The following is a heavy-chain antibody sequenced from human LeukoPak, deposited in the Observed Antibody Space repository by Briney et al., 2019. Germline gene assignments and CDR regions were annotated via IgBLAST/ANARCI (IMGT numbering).Heavy chain of an antibody. CDR3: ARGDGYGYNWFDS. D-gene: IGHD5-24*01. Sequence: SLKVSCKAFGGTFSRYAFSWVRQAPGQGLEWMGRIIPIFGTANYAQKFQGRVTITTDESTSTAYMELSSLRSEDTAVYYCARGDGYGYNWFDSWGQGTVVTVSS. CDR1: GGTFSRYA. V-gene: IGHV1-69*05. J-gene: IGHJ5*01. CDR2: IIPIFGTA.